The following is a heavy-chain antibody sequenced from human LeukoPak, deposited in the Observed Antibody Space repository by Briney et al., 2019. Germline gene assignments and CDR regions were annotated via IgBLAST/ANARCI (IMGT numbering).Heavy chain of an antibody. J-gene: IGHJ5*02. CDR2: INHSGST. Sequence: SETLSLTCAVYGGSFSGYYWSWIRQPPGKGLEWIGEINHSGSTNYNPSLKSRVTISVDTSKNQFSLKLSSVTAADTAVHYCARDRSSNWYWFDPWGQGTLVTVSS. V-gene: IGHV4-34*01. CDR3: ARDRSSNWYWFDP. CDR1: GGSFSGYY. D-gene: IGHD6-13*01.